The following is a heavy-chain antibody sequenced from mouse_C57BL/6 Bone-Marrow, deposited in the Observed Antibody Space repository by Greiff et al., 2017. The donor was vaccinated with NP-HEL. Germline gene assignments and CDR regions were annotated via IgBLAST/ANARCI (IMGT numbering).Heavy chain of an antibody. CDR3: ARRPYYDYGFAY. J-gene: IGHJ3*01. D-gene: IGHD2-4*01. CDR1: GYTFTSYW. CDR2: IYPGSGST. Sequence: VKLQQPGAELVKPGASVKMSCKASGYTFTSYWITWVKQRPGQGLEWIGDIYPGSGSTNYNEKFKSKATLTVDTSSSTAYMQLSSLTSEDSAVYYCARRPYYDYGFAYWGQGTLVTVSA. V-gene: IGHV1-55*01.